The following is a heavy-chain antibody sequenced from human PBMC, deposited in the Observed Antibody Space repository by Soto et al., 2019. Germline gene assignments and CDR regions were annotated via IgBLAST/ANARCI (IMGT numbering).Heavy chain of an antibody. CDR2: FDPEDGET. J-gene: IGHJ4*02. D-gene: IGHD3-3*01. V-gene: IGHV1-24*01. CDR1: GYTLTELS. CDR3: ETGFRGVLRFLEWLLPFDY. Sequence: ASVKVSCKVSGYTLTELSMHWVRQAPGKGLEWMGGFDPEDGETIYAQKFQGRVTMTEDTSTDTAYMELSSLRSEDTAVYYCETGFRGVLRFLEWLLPFDYWGQGTLVTVSS.